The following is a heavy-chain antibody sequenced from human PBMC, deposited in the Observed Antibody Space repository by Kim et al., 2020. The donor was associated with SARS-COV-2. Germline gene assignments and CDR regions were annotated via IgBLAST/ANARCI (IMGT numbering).Heavy chain of an antibody. CDR1: GYSFVDFY. CDR2: IDPDTGDT. Sequence: ASVKVSCKASGYSFVDFYMFWVRQAPGHGLEYMGRIDPDTGDTMFAQKFQGRVTMTSDTSITTIYMELSRLTSDDTAMYYCARGREVGSHYFDCWRQETLVTVSS. J-gene: IGHJ4*02. CDR3: ARGREVGSHYFDC. V-gene: IGHV1-2*06. D-gene: IGHD2-2*01.